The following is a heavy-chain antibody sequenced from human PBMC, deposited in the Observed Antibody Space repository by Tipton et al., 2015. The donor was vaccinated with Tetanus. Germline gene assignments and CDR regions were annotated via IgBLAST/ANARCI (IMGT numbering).Heavy chain of an antibody. CDR3: ARDREAFDF. V-gene: IGHV1-3*01. J-gene: IGHJ3*01. CDR2: INPDNGDT. D-gene: IGHD1-26*01. Sequence: QSGPEVKNPGASVKISCKASGYTFNLYAMQWVRQAPGQGLEWMGWINPDNGDTRYLEKFQGRVTITRDTSATTAYMEVSSLTSEDTAVYYCARDREAFDFWGQGAMVTVSS. CDR1: GYTFNLYA.